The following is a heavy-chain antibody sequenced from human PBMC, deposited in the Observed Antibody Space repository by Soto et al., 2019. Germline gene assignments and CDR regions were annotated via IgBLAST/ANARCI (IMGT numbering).Heavy chain of an antibody. D-gene: IGHD3-10*01. J-gene: IGHJ4*02. CDR1: GYTFISYA. CDR2: VNPATGHT. CDR3: AREGWFLHD. V-gene: IGHV1-3*05. Sequence: QVQLVQSGAEERKPGASVKLSCRASGYTFISYAIHWVRQAPGQRLEWMGWVNPATGHTEYSQKFQGRVTITRDTSAKTGYMELGSLRSEDTAVYYCAREGWFLHDWGQGTLVTVSS.